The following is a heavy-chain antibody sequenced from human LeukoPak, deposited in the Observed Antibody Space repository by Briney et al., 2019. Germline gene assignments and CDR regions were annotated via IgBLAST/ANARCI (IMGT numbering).Heavy chain of an antibody. J-gene: IGHJ4*02. Sequence: GGSLRLSCAASGFTFSSYWVSWVRQAPGKGLEWVANIKQGGSEKYYVDSVKGRFTISRDNAKNSLYLQMNSLRAEDTAVYYCVRESIRGTRDFDYWGQGTLVTVSS. CDR1: GFTFSSYW. CDR3: VRESIRGTRDFDY. CDR2: IKQGGSEK. V-gene: IGHV3-7*01. D-gene: IGHD2-21*01.